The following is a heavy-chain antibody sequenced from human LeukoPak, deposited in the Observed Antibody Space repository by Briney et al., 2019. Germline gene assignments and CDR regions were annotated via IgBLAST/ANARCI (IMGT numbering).Heavy chain of an antibody. V-gene: IGHV3-7*04. D-gene: IGHD6-19*01. CDR2: IKQDGSER. Sequence: AGGSLRLSCAASGFSFSSYWMSWVRQAPGKGLEWVATIKQDGSERYYVDSVKGRFTISRDNAKNSLYLQMNSLRAEDTAVFYCARGSAAGSAWGQGTLVTVSS. CDR1: GFSFSSYW. J-gene: IGHJ5*02. CDR3: ARGSAAGSA.